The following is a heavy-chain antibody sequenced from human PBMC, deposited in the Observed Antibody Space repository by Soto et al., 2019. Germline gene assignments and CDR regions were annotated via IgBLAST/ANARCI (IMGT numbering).Heavy chain of an antibody. CDR3: ARDWNYSDYVGCSDY. CDR2: ISFDGNNK. Sequence: GGSLRLSCAASGFTFSSYAMHWVRQAPGKGLEWLAAISFDGNNKYYADTVKGRFTISRDTPKSTLYLQINSLKAEDTAVYYCARDWNYSDYVGCSDYGGQEPPVTLS. D-gene: IGHD4-17*01. J-gene: IGHJ4*02. CDR1: GFTFSSYA. V-gene: IGHV3-30-3*01.